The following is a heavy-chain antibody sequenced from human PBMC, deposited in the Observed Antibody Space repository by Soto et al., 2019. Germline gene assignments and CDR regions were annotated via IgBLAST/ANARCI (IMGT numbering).Heavy chain of an antibody. CDR1: GFTFGDYA. Sequence: PGGSLRLSCTGSGFTFGDYAISWVRQAPGKGLEWVGFIRSKGYSRTTEYAASVKDRFTISRDDSKSIAYLQMNSLKTEDTAVYYCTRDVLGREPRSEYFQHWGQGALVTVSS. CDR2: IRSKGYSRTT. CDR3: TRDVLGREPRSEYFQH. J-gene: IGHJ1*01. V-gene: IGHV3-49*04. D-gene: IGHD1-26*01.